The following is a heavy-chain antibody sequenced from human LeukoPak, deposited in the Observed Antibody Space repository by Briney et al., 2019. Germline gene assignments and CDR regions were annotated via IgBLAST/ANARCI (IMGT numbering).Heavy chain of an antibody. V-gene: IGHV4-39*01. CDR1: GGSISTSSYY. CDR3: ASAVWRGSYRYPPVNYYDYMDV. D-gene: IGHD3-16*02. J-gene: IGHJ6*03. CDR2: IYYNGTT. Sequence: PSETLSLTCTVSGGSISTSSYYWGWIRQPPGKGLQWIGSIYYNGTTYYNPSLKSRVIISVDTSKNQFSLYLRSVTAADTAVYYCASAVWRGSYRYPPVNYYDYMDVWGKGTTVTVSS.